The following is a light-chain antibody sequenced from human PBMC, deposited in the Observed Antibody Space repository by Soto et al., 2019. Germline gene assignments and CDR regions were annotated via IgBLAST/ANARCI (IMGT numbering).Light chain of an antibody. CDR3: TSYRRGPLYV. Sequence: QSVLTQPASVSGSPGQSITISCTGTSSDVGGYNYVSWYQQHPGKAPKLMIFEVSNRPSGVSNRFSGSKAGDTASLTISGLQLEDEADYYCTSYRRGPLYVFGTGTKVTVL. CDR1: SSDVGGYNY. CDR2: EVS. V-gene: IGLV2-14*01. J-gene: IGLJ1*01.